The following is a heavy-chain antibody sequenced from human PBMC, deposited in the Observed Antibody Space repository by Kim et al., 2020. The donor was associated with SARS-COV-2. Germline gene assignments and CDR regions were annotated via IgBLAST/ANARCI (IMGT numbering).Heavy chain of an antibody. CDR3: ARAGLTIFGVVTNEDYYYYYGMDV. CDR1: GFTFSSYS. V-gene: IGHV3-21*01. Sequence: GGSLRLSCAASGFTFSSYSMNWVRQAPGKGLEWVSSISSSSSYIYYADSVKGRFTISRDNAKNSLYLQMNSLRAEDTAVYYCARAGLTIFGVVTNEDYYYYYGMDVWGQGTTVTVSS. CDR2: ISSSSSYI. J-gene: IGHJ6*02. D-gene: IGHD3-3*01.